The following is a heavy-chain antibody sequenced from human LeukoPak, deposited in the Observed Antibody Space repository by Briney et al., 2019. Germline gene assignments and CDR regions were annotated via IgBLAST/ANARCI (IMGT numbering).Heavy chain of an antibody. CDR3: ARFPPAYGSGSYYNGNFLDLLDY. V-gene: IGHV4-34*01. CDR2: INHSGST. CDR1: GGSFSGYY. J-gene: IGHJ4*02. Sequence: SETLSLTCAVYGGSFSGYYWSWIRQPPGKGLEWIGEINHSGSTNYNPSLKSRVTISVDTSKNQFSLKLSSVTAADTAVYYCARFPPAYGSGSYYNGNFLDLLDYWGQGTLVTVSS. D-gene: IGHD3-10*01.